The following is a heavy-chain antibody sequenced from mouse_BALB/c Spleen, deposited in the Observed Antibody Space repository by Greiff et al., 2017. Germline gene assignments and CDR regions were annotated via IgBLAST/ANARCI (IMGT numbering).Heavy chain of an antibody. CDR1: GYSFTGYY. CDR3: AKITTGFAY. CDR2: VNPNNGGT. V-gene: IGHV1-18*01. Sequence: VQLQQSGPDLVKPGASVKISCKASGYSFTGYYMHWVKQSHGKSLEWIGRVNPNNGGTSYNQKFKDKTTLTADKSSSTAYMQLSSLTSEDTAVYYCAKITTGFAYWGQGTLVTVSA. J-gene: IGHJ3*01. D-gene: IGHD2-4*01.